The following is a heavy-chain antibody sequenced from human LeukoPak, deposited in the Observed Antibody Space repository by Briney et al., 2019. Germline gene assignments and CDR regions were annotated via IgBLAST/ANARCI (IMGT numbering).Heavy chain of an antibody. CDR1: GFTVRGTL. V-gene: IGHV3-53*05. CDR2: IYDDDRT. Sequence: GGSLRLTCTASGFTVRGTLMDWVRQAPGKGLEWVSVIYDDDRTVYTDSVKGRFTISGDSSKNTVYLQMNSLRPEDSAVYYCTRDRARTQSWVEFDLWGLGTLVTVSS. CDR3: TRDRARTQSWVEFDL. D-gene: IGHD4-11*01. J-gene: IGHJ5*02.